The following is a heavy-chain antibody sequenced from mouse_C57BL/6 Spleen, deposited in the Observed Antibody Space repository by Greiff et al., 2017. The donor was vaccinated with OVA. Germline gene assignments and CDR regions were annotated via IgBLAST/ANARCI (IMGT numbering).Heavy chain of an antibody. CDR1: GYTFTSYW. Sequence: VQLQQPGAELVKPGASVKVSCKASGYTFTSYWMHWVKQRPGQGLEWIGRIHPSDSGTNYNEKFKSKATLTVDKSSSTAYMQLSSLTSEDSAVYYCARTDGYPWCAYWGQGTLVTVSA. V-gene: IGHV1-74*01. J-gene: IGHJ3*01. CDR2: IHPSDSGT. D-gene: IGHD2-3*01. CDR3: ARTDGYPWCAY.